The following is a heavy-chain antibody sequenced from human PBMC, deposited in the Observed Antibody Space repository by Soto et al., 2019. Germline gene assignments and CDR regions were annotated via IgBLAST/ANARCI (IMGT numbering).Heavy chain of an antibody. D-gene: IGHD2-15*01. Sequence: QVQLQESGPGLVKPSESLSLTCTVSGGSISTYYWNWIRQAPGKGLEWIGYIYYSGSTNYNPSLKSRVTMSVDTSKNQFSLKLSSVTAADTAVYYCARSVVAPFDYWGQGTLVTVSS. CDR2: IYYSGST. J-gene: IGHJ4*02. CDR3: ARSVVAPFDY. CDR1: GGSISTYY. V-gene: IGHV4-59*01.